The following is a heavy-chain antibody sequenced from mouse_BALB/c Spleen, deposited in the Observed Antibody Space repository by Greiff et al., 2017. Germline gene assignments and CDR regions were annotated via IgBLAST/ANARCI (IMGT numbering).Heavy chain of an antibody. J-gene: IGHJ2*01. CDR1: GFNIKDYY. V-gene: IGHV14-4*02. Sequence: VQLQQSGAELVRSGASVKLSCTASGFNIKDYYMHWVKQRPEQGLEWIGWIDPENGDTEYAPKFQGKATMTADTSSNTAYLQLSSLTSEDTAVYYCNALLTGTEYFDYWGQGTTLTVSS. D-gene: IGHD4-1*01. CDR3: NALLTGTEYFDY. CDR2: IDPENGDT.